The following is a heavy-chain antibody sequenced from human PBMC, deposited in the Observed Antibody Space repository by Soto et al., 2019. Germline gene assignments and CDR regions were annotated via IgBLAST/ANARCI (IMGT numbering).Heavy chain of an antibody. CDR1: RFTFGSYW. J-gene: IGHJ5*02. Sequence: DVQLVESGGGSVQPGGSLRLSCAASRFTFGSYWMHWVRQPPGKGLVWVSRISDDGRTSIYADSVKGRFTISRDNAKNMLYLQMNSLRAEDTAVYYCVREVVVTANWFDPWGQGTLVTVS. CDR2: ISDDGRTS. CDR3: VREVVVTANWFDP. V-gene: IGHV3-74*01. D-gene: IGHD2-21*02.